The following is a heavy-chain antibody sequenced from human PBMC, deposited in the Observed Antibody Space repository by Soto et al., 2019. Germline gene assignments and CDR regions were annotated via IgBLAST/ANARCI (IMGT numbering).Heavy chain of an antibody. Sequence: GGSLRLSCAASGFTFSSYGMHWVRQAPGKGLEWVAVIWYDGSNKYYADSVKGRFTISRDNSKSTLYLQMNSLRAEDTAVYYCARDMYDFWSGYWTGYMDVWGKGTTVTVSS. CDR1: GFTFSSYG. CDR2: IWYDGSNK. CDR3: ARDMYDFWSGYWTGYMDV. V-gene: IGHV3-33*01. J-gene: IGHJ6*03. D-gene: IGHD3-3*01.